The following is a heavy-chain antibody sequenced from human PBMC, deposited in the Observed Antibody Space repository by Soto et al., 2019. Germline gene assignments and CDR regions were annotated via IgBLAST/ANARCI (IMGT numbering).Heavy chain of an antibody. V-gene: IGHV4-59*01. J-gene: IGHJ6*02. CDR2: IYYSGRT. D-gene: IGHD3-9*01. CDR1: GGSISSYY. CDR3: ARGEGRTYYDILTGYYPYGMDV. Sequence: PSETLSPTCTVSGGSISSYYWSWIRQPPGKGLEWSGYIYYSGRTNYNPSLKSRVTISVDTSKNQFSLKLSSVTAADTAVFYCARGEGRTYYDILTGYYPYGMDVWGRGTTVTV.